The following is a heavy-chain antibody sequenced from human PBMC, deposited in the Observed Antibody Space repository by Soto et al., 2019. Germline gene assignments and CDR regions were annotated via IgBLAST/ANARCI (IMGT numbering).Heavy chain of an antibody. J-gene: IGHJ5*02. Sequence: PGGSLRLSCAASGFTFSSYTMHWVRQAPGKGLEWVSSISTTSSYIFYADSMKGRFTISRDNAKNSLYLQMNSLRAEDTAVYYCARDRGHYDFWSGSLNWFEPWGQGTLVTSPQ. CDR3: ARDRGHYDFWSGSLNWFEP. D-gene: IGHD3-3*01. V-gene: IGHV3-21*01. CDR2: ISTTSSYI. CDR1: GFTFSSYT.